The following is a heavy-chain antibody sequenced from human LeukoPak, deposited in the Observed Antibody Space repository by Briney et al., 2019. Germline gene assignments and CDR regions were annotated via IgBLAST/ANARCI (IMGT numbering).Heavy chain of an antibody. J-gene: IGHJ4*02. CDR2: IYYSGST. CDR1: GGSISSYY. V-gene: IGHV4-59*01. D-gene: IGHD4-17*01. Sequence: SETLSLTCTVSGGSISSYYWSWIRQPPGKGLEWIGYIYYSGSTNYSPSLKSRVTISVDTSKDQFSLKLSSVTAADTAVYYCARVVDHDYGDYYLDYWGQGTLVTVSS. CDR3: ARVVDHDYGDYYLDY.